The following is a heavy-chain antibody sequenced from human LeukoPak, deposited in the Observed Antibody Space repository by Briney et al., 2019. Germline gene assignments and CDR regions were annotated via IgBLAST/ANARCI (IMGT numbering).Heavy chain of an antibody. CDR3: AREEGVLLWFPQYYFDY. Sequence: GGSLRLSCAASGFTFSSYWMSWVRQAPGKGLEWVANIKQDGSEKYYVDSVKGRFTISRDNAKNSLYLQMNSLRAEDTAVYYCAREEGVLLWFPQYYFDYWGQGTLVTVSS. CDR2: IKQDGSEK. CDR1: GFTFSSYW. D-gene: IGHD3-10*01. V-gene: IGHV3-7*01. J-gene: IGHJ4*02.